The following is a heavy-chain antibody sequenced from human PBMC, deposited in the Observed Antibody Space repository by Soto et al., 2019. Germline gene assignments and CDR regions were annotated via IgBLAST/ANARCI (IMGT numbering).Heavy chain of an antibody. J-gene: IGHJ4*02. D-gene: IGHD5-18*01. CDR3: ARERGGYGLFDS. CDR1: GYTFTSYY. Sequence: ASVKVSCKASGYTFTSYYLHWVRQAPGQGLEWVGIINPSGGSASYVQKFQGRLTMTRDTSTSTVSLNLKSVTAADTAVYYCARERGGYGLFDSWGQGTLVTVSS. CDR2: INPSGGSA. V-gene: IGHV1-46*01.